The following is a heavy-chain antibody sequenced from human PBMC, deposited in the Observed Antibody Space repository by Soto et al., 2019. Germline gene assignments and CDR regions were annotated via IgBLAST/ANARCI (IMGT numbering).Heavy chain of an antibody. Sequence: PSETLSLTCTVSGDSISSDDSNWSWIRQPPGKGLEWLGHIYSGGSIYNNPSLGGRLTISVDMSKNQFSLNLNSVTAADTAVYYCAKGPTGDKVDSWGQGTLVTVSS. CDR1: GDSISSDDSN. CDR3: AKGPTGDKVDS. D-gene: IGHD7-27*01. J-gene: IGHJ4*02. V-gene: IGHV4-30-4*01. CDR2: IYSGGSI.